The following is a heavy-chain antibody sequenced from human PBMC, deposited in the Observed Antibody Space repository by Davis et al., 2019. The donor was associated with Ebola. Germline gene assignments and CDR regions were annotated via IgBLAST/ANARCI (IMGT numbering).Heavy chain of an antibody. V-gene: IGHV1-8*01. CDR2: MNPNSGNT. CDR1: GYTFTSYD. J-gene: IGHJ2*01. Sequence: AASVKVSCKASGYTFTSYDINWVRQATGQGLEWMGWMNPNSGNTGYAQKFQGRVTMTRNTSISTAYMERSSLRSEDTAVYYCARHLMVRGVVYWYFYLWGRGTLVTVSS. D-gene: IGHD3-10*01. CDR3: ARHLMVRGVVYWYFYL.